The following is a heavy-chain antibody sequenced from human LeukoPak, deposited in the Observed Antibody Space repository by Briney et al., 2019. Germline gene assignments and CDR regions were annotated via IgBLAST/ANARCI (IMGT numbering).Heavy chain of an antibody. V-gene: IGHV4-30-2*01. D-gene: IGHD3-10*01. CDR2: IYHSGST. J-gene: IGHJ4*02. CDR3: ARVQHARYYYGSGSYYFDY. CDR1: GGSISSGGYS. Sequence: SETLSLTCAVSGGSISSGGYSWSWIRQPPGKGLEWIGYIYHSGSTYYNPSLKSRVTISVDTSKNQFSLKLSSVTAADTAVYYCARVQHARYYYGSGSYYFDYWGQGTLVTVSS.